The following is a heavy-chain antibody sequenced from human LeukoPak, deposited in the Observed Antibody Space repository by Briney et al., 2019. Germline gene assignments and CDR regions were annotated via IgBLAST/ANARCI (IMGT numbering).Heavy chain of an antibody. CDR1: GYSFTNYW. Sequence: GESLKISCKGSGYSFTNYWISWVRQMPGKGLEWMERIDPTDSYSNYSPSFQGQVTISADKSISTAYLQWSSLKASDTAMYYCARHSSGFDAFDIWGQGTMVTVSS. CDR2: IDPTDSYS. J-gene: IGHJ3*02. D-gene: IGHD6-19*01. CDR3: ARHSSGFDAFDI. V-gene: IGHV5-10-1*04.